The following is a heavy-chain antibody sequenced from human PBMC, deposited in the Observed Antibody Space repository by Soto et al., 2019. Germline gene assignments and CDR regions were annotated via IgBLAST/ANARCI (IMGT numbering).Heavy chain of an antibody. CDR1: GGSISSYY. Sequence: QVQLQESGPGLVKPSETLSLSCTVSGGSISSYYWSWFRQSPGKRMEWIGYVHHSWGSSYNPSLQSRVAISLDTSKSQFSLKVTPVTATDTAVYYCARQVFGPLHGLVDVWGQGTTVTVSS. CDR2: VHHSWGS. J-gene: IGHJ6*02. D-gene: IGHD3-10*02. V-gene: IGHV4-59*08. CDR3: ARQVFGPLHGLVDV.